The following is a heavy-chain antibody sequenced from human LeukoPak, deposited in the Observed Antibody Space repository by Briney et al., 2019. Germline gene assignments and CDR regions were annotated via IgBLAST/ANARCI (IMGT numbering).Heavy chain of an antibody. V-gene: IGHV1-18*01. J-gene: IGHJ4*02. Sequence: ASVKVSCKASGYTFTSYGISWVRQAPGQGLEWMGWISAYNGNTNYAQKLQGRVTMTTDTSTSTAYMELRSLRSDDTAVYYCARVPPTTMIVXRVSYFDYWGQGTLVTV. CDR3: ARVPPTTMIVXRVSYFDY. CDR1: GYTFTSYG. D-gene: IGHD3-22*01. CDR2: ISAYNGNT.